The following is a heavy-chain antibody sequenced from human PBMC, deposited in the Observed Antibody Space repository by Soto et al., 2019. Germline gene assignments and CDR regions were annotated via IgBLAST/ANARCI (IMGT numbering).Heavy chain of an antibody. CDR2: IIPIFGTA. Sequence: SVKVSCKASGGTFSSYAISWVRQAPGQGLEWMGGIIPIFGTANYAQKFQGRVTITADESTSTAYMELSSLRSEDTAVYYCARGYDSSGYYYIGCYYYGMDVWGQGTTVTVSS. J-gene: IGHJ6*02. D-gene: IGHD3-22*01. CDR1: GGTFSSYA. V-gene: IGHV1-69*13. CDR3: ARGYDSSGYYYIGCYYYGMDV.